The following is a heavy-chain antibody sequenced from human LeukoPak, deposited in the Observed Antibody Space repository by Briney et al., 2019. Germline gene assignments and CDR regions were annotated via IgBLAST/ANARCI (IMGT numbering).Heavy chain of an antibody. J-gene: IGHJ6*02. CDR1: GFTFSSYS. V-gene: IGHV3-21*04. D-gene: IGHD3-10*01. CDR2: ISSSSSYI. Sequence: PGGSLRLSCAASGFTFSSYSMNWVRQAPGKGLEWVSSISSSSSYIYYADSVKGRFTISRDNSKNTVDLQMNSLRVEDTAVYYCARDRYHYYGSGRGMDVWGQGTTVTVSS. CDR3: ARDRYHYYGSGRGMDV.